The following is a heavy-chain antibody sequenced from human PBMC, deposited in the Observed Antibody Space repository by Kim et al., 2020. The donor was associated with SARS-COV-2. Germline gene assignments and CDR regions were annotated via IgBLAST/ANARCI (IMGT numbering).Heavy chain of an antibody. Sequence: GGSLRLSCAASGFTFSSYDMHWVRQATGKGLEWVSAIGTAGDTYYPGSVKGRFTISRENAKNSLYLQMNSLRAGDTAVYYCARARGGSGWYYEDYGMDVWGQGTTVTVSS. CDR1: GFTFSSYD. J-gene: IGHJ6*02. CDR2: IGTAGDT. D-gene: IGHD6-19*01. V-gene: IGHV3-13*01. CDR3: ARARGGSGWYYEDYGMDV.